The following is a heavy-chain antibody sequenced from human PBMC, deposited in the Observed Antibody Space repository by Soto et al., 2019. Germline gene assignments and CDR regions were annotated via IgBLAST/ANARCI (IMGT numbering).Heavy chain of an antibody. CDR2: ISPYNGNT. J-gene: IGHJ5*02. CDR3: ASDQKFFDSIGYYGP. V-gene: IGHV1-18*04. D-gene: IGHD3-22*01. Sequence: QIQLVQSAAEVKKPGASVKVSCKTSGYTFVSYGISWVRQAPGQGLEWMGWISPYNGNTNFAQRFRGRVTLTTETATDNVYMDLGSLRSDDTVVYYCASDQKFFDSIGYYGPWGQGTLISVSS. CDR1: GYTFVSYG.